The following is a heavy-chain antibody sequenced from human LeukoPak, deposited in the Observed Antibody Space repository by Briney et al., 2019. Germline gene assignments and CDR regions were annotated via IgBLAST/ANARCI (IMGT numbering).Heavy chain of an antibody. J-gene: IGHJ4*02. CDR2: INPSGGST. CDR1: VYIYTSYY. V-gene: IGHV1-46*01. Sequence: ASVKVSCMASVYIYTSYYMHWVRQAPGQGLEWMGIINPSGGSTSYAQKFQGRVTMTRDTSTSTVYMELSSLRSEDTGVYYCARDGYTPKTGSDYYFDYWGQGTLVTVSS. CDR3: ARDGYTPKTGSDYYFDY. D-gene: IGHD5-24*01.